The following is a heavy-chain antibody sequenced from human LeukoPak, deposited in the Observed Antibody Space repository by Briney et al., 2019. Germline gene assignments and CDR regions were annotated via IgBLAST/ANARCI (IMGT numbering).Heavy chain of an antibody. CDR3: ARDLVEDIVASYRTYYGMDV. CDR1: GGTFSSYA. V-gene: IGHV1-69*01. CDR2: IIPIFGTA. J-gene: IGHJ6*04. D-gene: IGHD5-12*01. Sequence: SVKVSCKASGGTFSSYAISWVRQAPGQGLEWMGGIIPIFGTANYAQKFQGRVTITADDSTSTAYMELSSLRSEDTAVYYCARDLVEDIVASYRTYYGMDVWGKGTTVTVSS.